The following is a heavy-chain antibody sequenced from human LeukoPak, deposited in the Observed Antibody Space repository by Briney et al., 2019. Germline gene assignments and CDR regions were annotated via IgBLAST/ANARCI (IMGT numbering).Heavy chain of an antibody. J-gene: IGHJ2*01. CDR3: ARDRDSYNWYFDL. D-gene: IGHD1-1*01. CDR1: GGTFSSYA. CDR2: IIPIFGTA. V-gene: IGHV1-69*05. Sequence: ASVKVSCKASGGTFSSYAISWVRQAPGQGLEWMGGIIPIFGTANYAQKFQGRVTITTDESTSTAYTELSSLRSEDTAVYYCARDRDSYNWYFDLWGRGTLVTVSS.